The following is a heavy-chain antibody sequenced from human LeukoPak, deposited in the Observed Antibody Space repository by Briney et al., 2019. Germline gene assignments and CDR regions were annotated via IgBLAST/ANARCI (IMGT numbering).Heavy chain of an antibody. D-gene: IGHD4-11*01. CDR3: ARSIVTTYMDV. CDR2: INPNNGDT. J-gene: IGHJ6*03. V-gene: IGHV1-2*02. Sequence: ASVKVSCKASGYTFTGYYMYWVRQAPGQGLEWMGWINPNNGDTNFAQKFQGRVTMTRDTSISTAYMELSRLRSDDTAVYYCARSIVTTYMDVWGNGTTVTVSS. CDR1: GYTFTGYY.